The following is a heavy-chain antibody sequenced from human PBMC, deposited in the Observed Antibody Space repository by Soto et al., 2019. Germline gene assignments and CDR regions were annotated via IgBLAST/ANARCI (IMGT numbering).Heavy chain of an antibody. CDR1: GYSFTSYW. CDR2: IYPGDSDT. D-gene: IGHD6-19*01. Sequence: GESLKISCKVSGYSFTSYWIGWVRKMTRTGLEWMGIIYPGDSDTKYSPSLQGQVTISADTSISTAYLQWTSLKASDTAMYYCARSRRGAYSSGWYSPSGYYNYGIDVWGQGTKVTVSS. CDR3: ARSRRGAYSSGWYSPSGYYNYGIDV. V-gene: IGHV5-51*01. J-gene: IGHJ6*02.